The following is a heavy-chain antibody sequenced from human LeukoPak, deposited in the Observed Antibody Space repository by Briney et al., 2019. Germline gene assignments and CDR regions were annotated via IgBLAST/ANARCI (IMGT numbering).Heavy chain of an antibody. Sequence: SETLSLTCTVSGYSISSGYYWGWIRQPPGKGLEWIGSIYHSGSTYYNPSLKSRVTISVDTSKNQFSLKLSSVTAADTAVYYCARDRGVGYPDYWGQGTLVTVSS. CDR3: ARDRGVGYPDY. CDR2: IYHSGST. D-gene: IGHD1-26*01. V-gene: IGHV4-38-2*02. J-gene: IGHJ4*02. CDR1: GYSISSGYY.